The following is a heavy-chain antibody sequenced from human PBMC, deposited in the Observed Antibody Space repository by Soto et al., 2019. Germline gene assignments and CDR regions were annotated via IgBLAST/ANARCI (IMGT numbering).Heavy chain of an antibody. V-gene: IGHV3-23*01. D-gene: IGHD4-17*01. CDR2: ISGSGGST. J-gene: IGHJ4*02. CDR1: GFTFSSYA. Sequence: EVQLLESGGGLVQPGGSLRLSCAASGFTFSSYAMSWVRQAPGKGLEWVSAISGSGGSTYYADSVKGRFTISRDNSKNTLYLQMNSMRAEDTAVYYCAKGLDYGDYIPGDYWGQGILVTVSS. CDR3: AKGLDYGDYIPGDY.